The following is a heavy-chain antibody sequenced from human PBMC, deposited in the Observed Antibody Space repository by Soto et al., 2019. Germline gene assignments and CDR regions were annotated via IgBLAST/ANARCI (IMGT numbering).Heavy chain of an antibody. CDR3: VTDLNWQGH. J-gene: IGHJ4*02. V-gene: IGHV3-7*01. CDR1: GFSFSSVW. Sequence: GGSLRLSCVVSGFSFSSVWMTWVRQAPGKGLECVANIKYDGSEEHYVDSVKGRFTISRDNAKNSFYLQMNSLRDEDSAVEYCVTDLNWQGHWGQGTLVTVSS. CDR2: IKYDGSEE.